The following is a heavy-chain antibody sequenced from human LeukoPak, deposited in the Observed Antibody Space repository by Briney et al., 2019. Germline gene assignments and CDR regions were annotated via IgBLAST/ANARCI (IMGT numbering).Heavy chain of an antibody. Sequence: TGGSLRLSCAASGFTVSSNYMRWVRQAPGKGLEWVSVSYSGGSTYYADSVKGRFTISRDNSKNTLYLQMNSLRAEDTAVYYCARDQGNRAAADDYYGMDFWGQGTTVTVSS. V-gene: IGHV3-53*01. CDR1: GFTVSSNY. J-gene: IGHJ6*02. D-gene: IGHD6-13*01. CDR2: SYSGGST. CDR3: ARDQGNRAAADDYYGMDF.